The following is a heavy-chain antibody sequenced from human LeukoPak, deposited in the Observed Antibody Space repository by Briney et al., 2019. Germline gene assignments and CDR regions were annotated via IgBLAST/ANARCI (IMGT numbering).Heavy chain of an antibody. CDR3: AREVFGFSLDY. Sequence: TGGSLRLSCAASGFTFSRYWMHWVRQAPGKGLVWVSRINSDGTITHYADSVKGRFTISRDNARNTLFLQMSSLRAGDTAVYYCAREVFGFSLDYWGQGALVTVSS. D-gene: IGHD3-3*01. CDR2: INSDGTIT. V-gene: IGHV3-74*01. J-gene: IGHJ4*02. CDR1: GFTFSRYW.